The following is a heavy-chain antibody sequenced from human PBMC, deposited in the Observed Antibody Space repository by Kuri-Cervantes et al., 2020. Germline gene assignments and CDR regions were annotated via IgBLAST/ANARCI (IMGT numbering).Heavy chain of an antibody. CDR1: GFSFSTYG. V-gene: IGHV3-30*18. J-gene: IGHJ6*02. D-gene: IGHD3-16*01. Sequence: GESLKISCAASGFSFSTYGMHWVRQFPGKGLEWVAVISYDGSNKYYADSVKGRFTISRDNSKNTLYLQMNSLRAEDTAVYYCAKQRGFRTFNYYYYGMDVWGQGTTVTVSS. CDR3: AKQRGFRTFNYYYYGMDV. CDR2: ISYDGSNK.